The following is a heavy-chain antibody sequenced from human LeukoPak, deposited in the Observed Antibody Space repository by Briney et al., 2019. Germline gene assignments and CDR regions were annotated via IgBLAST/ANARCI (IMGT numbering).Heavy chain of an antibody. CDR3: ARDLYDNSGPFDY. CDR1: GFTFSSYA. V-gene: IGHV3-30-3*01. D-gene: IGHD3-22*01. Sequence: GGSLRLSCAASGFTFSSYAMHWVRQAPGKGLEWVAVISYDGSNKYYADSVKGRFTISRDNSKNTLYLQMNSLRAEDTAVYYCARDLYDNSGPFDYWGQGTLVTVSS. J-gene: IGHJ4*02. CDR2: ISYDGSNK.